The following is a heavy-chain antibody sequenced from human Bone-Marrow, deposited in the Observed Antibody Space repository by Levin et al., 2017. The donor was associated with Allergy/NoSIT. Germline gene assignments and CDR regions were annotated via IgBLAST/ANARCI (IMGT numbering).Heavy chain of an antibody. D-gene: IGHD2/OR15-2a*01. V-gene: IGHV2-5*01. Sequence: ASGPTLVKPTQTLTLTCSVSGFSVTSDGVGVAWIRQPPGKALEWLAIFYWTDDKRYSPSLTNRLTITKDTSKNQVVLTMTNMDPVDTATYYCARWGTTLISHVASRFHWFDPWGQGILVTVSS. CDR3: ARWGTTLISHVASRFHWFDP. CDR1: GFSVTSDGVG. CDR2: FYWTDDK. J-gene: IGHJ5*02.